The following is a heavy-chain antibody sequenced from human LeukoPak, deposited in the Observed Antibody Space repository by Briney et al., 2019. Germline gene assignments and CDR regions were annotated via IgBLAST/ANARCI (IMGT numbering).Heavy chain of an antibody. D-gene: IGHD3-22*01. V-gene: IGHV4-61*02. J-gene: IGHJ3*02. Sequence: PSETLSLTCTVSGDSINSATSYWTWIRQPAGRGLEWIGRIFTTGSTNYNPSLKSRVTISVDTSKNQFSLRLSSVTAADTAVYYCARDPLNSYDTGAYYVGRAFDIWGQGTMVTVSS. CDR3: ARDPLNSYDTGAYYVGRAFDI. CDR1: GDSINSATSY. CDR2: IFTTGST.